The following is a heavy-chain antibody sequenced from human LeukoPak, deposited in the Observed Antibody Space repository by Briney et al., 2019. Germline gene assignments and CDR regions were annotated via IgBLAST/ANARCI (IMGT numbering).Heavy chain of an antibody. V-gene: IGHV1-18*01. CDR1: GYTFTSYG. J-gene: IGHJ4*02. CDR3: AREEAGAAAIDY. Sequence: ASVTVSCKASGYTFTSYGISRVRQAPGQGLEWMGWISAYNGNTNYAKKLQGRVTITTDTSTSTAYMELRSLRSDDTAVYYCAREEAGAAAIDYWGQGTLVTVSS. D-gene: IGHD2-2*01. CDR2: ISAYNGNT.